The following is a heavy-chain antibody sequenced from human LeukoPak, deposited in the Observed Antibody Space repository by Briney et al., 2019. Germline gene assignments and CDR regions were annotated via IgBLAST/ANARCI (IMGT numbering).Heavy chain of an antibody. CDR3: ARDRGYSSFDY. CDR2: INQDVSET. CDR1: GFTISSYW. Sequence: SGGSLRLSCADSGFTISSYWMSWVRQAPGKGLEWVANINQDVSETNYVDSVKGRFTISRDNAKNSLYLQMTSLRVEDTAVYYCARDRGYSSFDYWGQGTLVTVSS. D-gene: IGHD4-23*01. V-gene: IGHV3-7*01. J-gene: IGHJ4*02.